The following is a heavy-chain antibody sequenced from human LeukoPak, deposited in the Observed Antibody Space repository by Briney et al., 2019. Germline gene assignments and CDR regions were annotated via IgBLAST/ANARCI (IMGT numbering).Heavy chain of an antibody. CDR1: GFTFSSYA. Sequence: GRSLRLSCAASGFTFSSYAMHWVRQAPGKGLEWVAVISYDGSNKYYADSVKGRFTISRDNSKNTLYLQMNGLRAEDTAVYYCARGDLDYWGQGTLVTVSS. CDR3: ARGDLDY. CDR2: ISYDGSNK. J-gene: IGHJ4*02. D-gene: IGHD2-21*01. V-gene: IGHV3-30*04.